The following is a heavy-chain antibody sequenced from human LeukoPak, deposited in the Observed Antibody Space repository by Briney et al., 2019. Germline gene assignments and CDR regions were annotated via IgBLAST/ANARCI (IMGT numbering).Heavy chain of an antibody. Sequence: GGSLRLSCEASGFTFSSYGMHWVRQAPGKGLEWVAVISYDGSNKYYADSVKGRFTISRDNSKNTLYLQMNSLRAEDTAVYYCAKDRAGYYGSGSYRYYGMDVWGKGTTVTVSS. J-gene: IGHJ6*04. CDR1: GFTFSSYG. CDR3: AKDRAGYYGSGSYRYYGMDV. D-gene: IGHD3-10*01. V-gene: IGHV3-30*18. CDR2: ISYDGSNK.